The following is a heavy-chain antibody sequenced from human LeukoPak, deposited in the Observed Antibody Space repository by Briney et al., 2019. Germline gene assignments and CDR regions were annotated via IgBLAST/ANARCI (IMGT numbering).Heavy chain of an antibody. CDR1: GFTFSSYA. D-gene: IGHD2-8*01. CDR2: ISYDGSNK. J-gene: IGHJ4*02. CDR3: ARDSLGYCTNGVCYPYYFDY. Sequence: PGRSLRLSCAASGFTFSSYAMHWVRQAPGKGLEWVAVISYDGSNKYYADSVKGRFTISRDNSKNTLYLQMNSLRAEDTAVYYCARDSLGYCTNGVCYPYYFDYWGQGTLFTVSS. V-gene: IGHV3-30*01.